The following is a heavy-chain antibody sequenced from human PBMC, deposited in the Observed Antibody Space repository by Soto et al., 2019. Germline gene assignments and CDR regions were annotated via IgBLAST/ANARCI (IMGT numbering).Heavy chain of an antibody. J-gene: IGHJ4*02. V-gene: IGHV4-59*12. CDR2: TSYTGTV. CDR1: GRYMTSYH. Sequence: SDTLALTCIVSGRYMTSYHWSWSRQFPGKGLEWIAYTSYTGTVNYNATLRSLVTISVDKPKYQLPLKLMSVTAADTAVYYCARDYDGFDYWGPGILVTGSS. CDR3: ARDYDGFDY. D-gene: IGHD3-16*01.